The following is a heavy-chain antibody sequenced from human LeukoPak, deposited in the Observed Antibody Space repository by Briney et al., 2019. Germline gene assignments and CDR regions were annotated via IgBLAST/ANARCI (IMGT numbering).Heavy chain of an antibody. CDR3: ARAYKWELLWGPGSTAAFDI. V-gene: IGHV1-2*04. J-gene: IGHJ3*02. Sequence: GASVKVSCKASGYTFTGYYMHWVRQAPGQGLEWMGWINPNSGGTNYAQKFQGWVTMTRDTSISTAYMELSRLRSDDTAVYYCARAYKWELLWGPGSTAAFDIWGQGTMVTVSS. CDR1: GYTFTGYY. CDR2: INPNSGGT. D-gene: IGHD1-26*01.